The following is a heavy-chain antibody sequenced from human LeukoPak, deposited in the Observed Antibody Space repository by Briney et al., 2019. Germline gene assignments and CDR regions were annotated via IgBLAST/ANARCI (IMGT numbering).Heavy chain of an antibody. J-gene: IGHJ4*02. Sequence: PGGSLRLSCAASGFTFTNYGMHWVRQAPGKGLEWVAAVSINGSNKDYGDSVKGRFTISRDNSKNTLYLLMNSLRAEDTAVYYCAKEGFNSSGSFPDYWGQGTLVTVS. CDR1: GFTFTNYG. V-gene: IGHV3-30*18. CDR2: VSINGSNK. CDR3: AKEGFNSSGSFPDY. D-gene: IGHD3-10*01.